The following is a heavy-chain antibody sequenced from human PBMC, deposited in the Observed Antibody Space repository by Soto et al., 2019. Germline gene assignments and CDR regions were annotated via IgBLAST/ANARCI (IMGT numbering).Heavy chain of an antibody. CDR1: GFTFSSYS. CDR2: ISSSSSTI. D-gene: IGHD1-20*01. J-gene: IGHJ3*02. Sequence: GGSLRLSCAASGFTFSSYSMNWVRQATGKGLEWVSYISSSSSTIYYADSVKGRFTISRDNAKNSLYLQMNSLRAEDTAVYYCASPLPITGTTNAFDIWGQGTMVTVSS. V-gene: IGHV3-48*01. CDR3: ASPLPITGTTNAFDI.